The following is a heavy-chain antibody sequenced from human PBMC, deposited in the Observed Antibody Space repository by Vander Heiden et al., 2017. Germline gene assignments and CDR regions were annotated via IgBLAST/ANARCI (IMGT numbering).Heavy chain of an antibody. CDR3: DAADY. Sequence: EVHLVASGGGLVQPGGSLRPSCTAPGFTFRTYTLNRARQPPRQGLECVSTSSRDGTAIYYSDSVRGRFTISRDNAKNSLYLQMGSLRAEDTAVYYCDAADYWGQGTLVTVSS. CDR1: GFTFRTYT. J-gene: IGHJ4*02. V-gene: IGHV3-21*06. D-gene: IGHD6-13*01. CDR2: SSRDGTAI.